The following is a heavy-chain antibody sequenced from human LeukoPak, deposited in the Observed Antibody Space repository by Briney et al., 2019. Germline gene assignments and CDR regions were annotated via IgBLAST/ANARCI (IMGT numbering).Heavy chain of an antibody. V-gene: IGHV3-23*01. CDR1: GFNFANHA. Sequence: GGSLRLSCAASGFNFANHAMSWVRQTAGKGLEWVSAISGGGDITYYAESVKGRFTISRDNSKNTLYLQLNSLRPDDTAVYYCARDQLAYSGYDTLFDYWGQGTLVTVSS. CDR2: ISGGGDIT. D-gene: IGHD5-12*01. J-gene: IGHJ4*02. CDR3: ARDQLAYSGYDTLFDY.